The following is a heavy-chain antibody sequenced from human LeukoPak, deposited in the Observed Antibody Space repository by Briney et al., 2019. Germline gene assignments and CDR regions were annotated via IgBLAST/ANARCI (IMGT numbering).Heavy chain of an antibody. V-gene: IGHV3-15*01. CDR1: GFTFSNAW. J-gene: IGHJ4*02. CDR3: TTESRHSSGWYY. CDR2: IKSKTDGETT. D-gene: IGHD6-19*01. Sequence: GGSLRLSCAASGFTFSNAWMSWVRQAPGKGLEWVGRIKSKTDGETTDYAAPVKGRFTISRDDSKNTLYLQMNSLKTEDTAVYYCTTESRHSSGWYYWGQGTLVTVSS.